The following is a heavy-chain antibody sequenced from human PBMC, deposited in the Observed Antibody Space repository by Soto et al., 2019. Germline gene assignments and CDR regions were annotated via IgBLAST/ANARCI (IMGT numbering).Heavy chain of an antibody. Sequence: ASVKVSCKASGFSFAGYYIHWLRQAPGQGLEWMGWINAHSGGTEYAQKFQGRVTLTRDTSIATAYLTLTSLTSDDTALYYCAKDLTRQLAYWLDPWGQGTQVTVSS. V-gene: IGHV1-2*02. CDR2: INAHSGGT. CDR3: AKDLTRQLAYWLDP. D-gene: IGHD6-6*01. J-gene: IGHJ5*02. CDR1: GFSFAGYY.